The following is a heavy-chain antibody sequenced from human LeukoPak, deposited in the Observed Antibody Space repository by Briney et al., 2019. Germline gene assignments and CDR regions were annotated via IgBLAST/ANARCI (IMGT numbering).Heavy chain of an antibody. D-gene: IGHD5-12*01. Sequence: SETLSLTCTLSGGSFSSYYWSWIRQPPGKGLEWTGYIYYSGSTNYNPSLKSRVTISVDTSKNQFSLKLSSVTATDTAVYYCARAGYSGSDFSVWGKGSTVTVSS. CDR1: GGSFSSYY. J-gene: IGHJ6*04. CDR2: IYYSGST. V-gene: IGHV4-59*01. CDR3: ARAGYSGSDFSV.